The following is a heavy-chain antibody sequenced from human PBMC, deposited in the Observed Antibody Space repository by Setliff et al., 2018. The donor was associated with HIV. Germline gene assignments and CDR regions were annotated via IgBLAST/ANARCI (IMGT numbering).Heavy chain of an antibody. CDR1: GFTFNHYA. D-gene: IGHD3-22*01. CDR3: VRVGPWYYARSGYLSSWDY. V-gene: IGHV1-69*10. Sequence: SVKVPCKASGFTFNHYALSWVRQAPGQRPEWMGGTNPQSDIANYAQRFQGRVTITADHSTTTTYMELHSLRAYDTAVYYCVRVGPWYYARSGYLSSWDYWCQGTLVTVSS. J-gene: IGHJ4*02. CDR2: TNPQSDIA.